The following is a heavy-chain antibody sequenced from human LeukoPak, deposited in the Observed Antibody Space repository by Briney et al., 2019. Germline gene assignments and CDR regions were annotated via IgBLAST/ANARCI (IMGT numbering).Heavy chain of an antibody. D-gene: IGHD1-1*01. Sequence: PSETLSLTCTVSGGSISSYYWSWIRQPPGKGLEWIGYIYYSGSTNYNPSLKSRVTISVDTSKNQFSLKLSSVTAADTAVYYCARQTTAATSNSFHYYYGMDVWGQGTTVTVSS. CDR1: GGSISSYY. V-gene: IGHV4-59*08. CDR2: IYYSGST. CDR3: ARQTTAATSNSFHYYYGMDV. J-gene: IGHJ6*02.